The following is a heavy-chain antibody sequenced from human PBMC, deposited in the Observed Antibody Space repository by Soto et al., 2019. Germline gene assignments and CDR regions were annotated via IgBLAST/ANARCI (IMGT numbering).Heavy chain of an antibody. Sequence: QVQLVQSGAEVKKPGSSVKVSCKASGGTFSSYAISWVRQAPGQGLEWMGGIIPIFGTANYAQKFQGRVTITADESTSAAYMELSSLRSEDTAVYYCARDIVGVPAAINDYYYYGMDVWGQGTTVTVSS. CDR1: GGTFSSYA. V-gene: IGHV1-69*01. D-gene: IGHD2-2*01. CDR2: IIPIFGTA. CDR3: ARDIVGVPAAINDYYYYGMDV. J-gene: IGHJ6*02.